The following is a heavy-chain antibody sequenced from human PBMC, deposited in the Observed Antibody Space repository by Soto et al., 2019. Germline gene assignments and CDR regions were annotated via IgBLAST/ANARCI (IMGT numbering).Heavy chain of an antibody. CDR2: INHSGST. Sequence: SETLSLTCAVYGGSFSGYYWSWIRQPPGKGLEWIGEINHSGSTNYNPSLKSRVTISVDTSKNQFSLKLSSVTAADTAVYYCARRVINRLHFGYGLCYFDYWGQGTLVTVSS. CDR1: GGSFSGYY. D-gene: IGHD5-18*01. CDR3: ARRVINRLHFGYGLCYFDY. J-gene: IGHJ4*02. V-gene: IGHV4-34*01.